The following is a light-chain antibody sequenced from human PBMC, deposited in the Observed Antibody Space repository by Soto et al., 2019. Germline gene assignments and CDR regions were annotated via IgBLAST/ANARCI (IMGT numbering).Light chain of an antibody. CDR3: PQYRNLPLM. CDR1: QSVDIN. V-gene: IGKV3-15*01. Sequence: EIVLTQSPCTLSVSPGDRVTLSCRASQSVDINLAWYQQRAGQAPRLLVYGASTKATDLPGRFSGRGSGTGFTPTINNLQSEDFAVYYCPQYRNLPLMFGQGTKV. J-gene: IGKJ1*01. CDR2: GAS.